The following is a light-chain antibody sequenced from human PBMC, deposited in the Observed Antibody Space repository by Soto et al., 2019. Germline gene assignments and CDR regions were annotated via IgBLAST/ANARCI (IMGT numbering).Light chain of an antibody. CDR2: GAS. CDR3: QQYNNWPPMYT. CDR1: QSVSSN. Sequence: EIVMTQSPATLSVSPGERATLSCRASQSVSSNLAWYQQKPGQAPGLLIYGASTMATGIPARFSGSGSGTEFTLTISSLQSEDFAVYYCQQYNNWPPMYTFGQRTKLEIK. J-gene: IGKJ2*01. V-gene: IGKV3-15*01.